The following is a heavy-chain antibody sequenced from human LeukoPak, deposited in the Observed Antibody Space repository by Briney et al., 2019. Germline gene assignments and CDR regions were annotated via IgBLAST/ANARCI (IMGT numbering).Heavy chain of an antibody. V-gene: IGHV3-21*01. Sequence: GGSLRLSCAASGFTFSSYSMNWVRQAPGKGLEWVSSISSGGSYIYYADSVKGRFTISRDNAKKLLYLQMNSLRAEDTAVYFGAREEPTVVTPEGEFDYWGQGTLVTVSS. D-gene: IGHD4-23*01. J-gene: IGHJ4*02. CDR2: ISSGGSYI. CDR3: AREEPTVVTPEGEFDY. CDR1: GFTFSSYS.